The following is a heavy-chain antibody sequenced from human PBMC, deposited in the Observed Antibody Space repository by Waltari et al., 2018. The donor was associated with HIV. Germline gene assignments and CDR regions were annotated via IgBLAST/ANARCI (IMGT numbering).Heavy chain of an antibody. J-gene: IGHJ4*02. D-gene: IGHD6-6*01. CDR1: GYTFTLYY. Sequence: QVQLVQSGAEVKKPGASVKVSCKASGYTFTLYYLHCRRQAPGQGLEWMGIINPSGGSTSYAQKFQGRVTMTRDTSTSTVYMELSSLRSEDTAVYYCARGSGQLVLPDWGQGTLVTVSS. CDR2: INPSGGST. CDR3: ARGSGQLVLPD. V-gene: IGHV1-46*01.